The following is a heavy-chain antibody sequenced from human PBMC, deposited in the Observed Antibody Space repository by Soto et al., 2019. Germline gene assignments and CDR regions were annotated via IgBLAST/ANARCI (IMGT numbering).Heavy chain of an antibody. CDR3: VKGEYYYDSSGYYPFDY. D-gene: IGHD3-22*01. J-gene: IGHJ4*02. CDR1: GFTFSIYA. CDR2: ISTNGGST. Sequence: GGSLRLSCSASGFTFSIYAMHWVRQAPGKELEYVSSISTNGGSTDYADSVKGRFTISRDNSKNTVYLQMSSLRVEDTAVYYCVKGEYYYDSSGYYPFDYWGQGTLVTVSS. V-gene: IGHV3-64D*06.